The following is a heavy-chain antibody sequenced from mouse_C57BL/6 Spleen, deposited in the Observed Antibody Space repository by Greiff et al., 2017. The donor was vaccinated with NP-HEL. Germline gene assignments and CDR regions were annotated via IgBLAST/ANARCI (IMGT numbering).Heavy chain of an antibody. CDR3: APYYGSSYGYAMDY. V-gene: IGHV14-2*01. Sequence: VHVKQSGAELVKPGASVKLSCTASGFNIKDYYMHWVKQRTEQGLEWIGRIDPEDGETKYAPKFQGKATITADTSSNTAYLQLSSLTSEDTAVYYCAPYYGSSYGYAMDYWGQGTSVTVSS. D-gene: IGHD1-1*01. J-gene: IGHJ4*01. CDR1: GFNIKDYY. CDR2: IDPEDGET.